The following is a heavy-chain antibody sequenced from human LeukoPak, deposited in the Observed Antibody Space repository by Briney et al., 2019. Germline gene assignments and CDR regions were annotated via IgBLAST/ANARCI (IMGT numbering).Heavy chain of an antibody. CDR2: IKQDGSEK. Sequence: GGLRLSCAASGFTFSRYWMSWVRQAPGKGLEWVANIKQDGSEKNFVDSVRGRLTISRDNAKNSLFLQMNSLRAEDTAVYYCAKQLGYCSDGSCYFPYWGQGTLVTVSS. J-gene: IGHJ4*02. CDR3: AKQLGYCSDGSCYFPY. V-gene: IGHV3-7*03. D-gene: IGHD2-15*01. CDR1: GFTFSRYW.